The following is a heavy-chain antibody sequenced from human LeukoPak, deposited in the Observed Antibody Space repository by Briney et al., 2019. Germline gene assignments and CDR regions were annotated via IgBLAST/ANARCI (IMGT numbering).Heavy chain of an antibody. V-gene: IGHV3-7*01. CDR3: ARGDSYDSSGSYIDDFDV. CDR1: GFTFSRYW. D-gene: IGHD3-22*01. CDR2: IKQDGSEK. Sequence: GSLRLSCAASGFTFSRYWMSWVRQAPGKGLEWLANIKQDGSEKYYVHSVKGRFTISRDNARYSLYLQMNRLRAEDTAMYFCARGDSYDSSGSYIDDFDVWGLGTLVTVSS. J-gene: IGHJ3*01.